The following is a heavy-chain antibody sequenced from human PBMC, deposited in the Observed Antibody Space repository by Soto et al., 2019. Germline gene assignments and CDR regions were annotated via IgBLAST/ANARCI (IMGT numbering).Heavy chain of an antibody. CDR3: ARGPNLDYGDYAFDI. CDR2: LYYSGST. Sequence: SETLSLTCTVSGGSISSYYWSWIRQPPGKGLEWIGYLYYSGSTNYNPSLKSRVTISVDTSKNQFSLKLSSLTAADTAVYYCARGPNLDYGDYAFDIWGQGTMVTVSS. CDR1: GGSISSYY. J-gene: IGHJ3*02. V-gene: IGHV4-59*01. D-gene: IGHD4-17*01.